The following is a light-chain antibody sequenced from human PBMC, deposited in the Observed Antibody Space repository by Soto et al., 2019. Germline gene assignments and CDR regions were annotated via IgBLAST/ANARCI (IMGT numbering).Light chain of an antibody. CDR2: KVS. J-gene: IGKJ5*01. V-gene: IGKV2D-30*01. CDR3: LQGTHGPFT. Sequence: DVVVTQYPLSLSVPLGQSASISCRCSQSLVYSDGRTYLTWFQQRPGQSPRRLIYKVSNLDSGVPDRFSGSGSATDFTLKISRVEAEDVALYYCLQGTHGPFTFGQGTRLEIK. CDR1: QSLVYSDGRTY.